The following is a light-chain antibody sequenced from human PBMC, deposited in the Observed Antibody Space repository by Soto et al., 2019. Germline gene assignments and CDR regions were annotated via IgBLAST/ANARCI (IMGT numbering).Light chain of an antibody. Sequence: QSVLTQPPSASATPGQGVTISCSGSGSNIASNTVNWYQHLPGTAPKLLMYNNDQRPSRVPDRFSGSKSGTSASLANSGLQSEDEADYYCATWDDSLNGVVFGGGTKLTVL. V-gene: IGLV1-44*01. J-gene: IGLJ3*02. CDR3: ATWDDSLNGVV. CDR1: GSNIASNT. CDR2: NND.